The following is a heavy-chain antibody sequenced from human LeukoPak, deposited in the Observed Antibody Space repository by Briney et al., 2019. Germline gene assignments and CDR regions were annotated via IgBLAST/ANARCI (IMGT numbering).Heavy chain of an antibody. CDR1: GFTLDDYA. V-gene: IGHV3-9*01. J-gene: IGHJ3*02. CDR2: ISWNSGSI. D-gene: IGHD2-15*01. CDR3: AKGQGYCSGGSCYDHAFDI. Sequence: PGRSLRLSCAASGFTLDDYAMHWVRQAPGKGLEWVSGISWNSGSIGYADSVKGRFTISRDNAKNSLYLQMNSLRAEDTALYYCAKGQGYCSGGSCYDHAFDIWGQGTMVTVSS.